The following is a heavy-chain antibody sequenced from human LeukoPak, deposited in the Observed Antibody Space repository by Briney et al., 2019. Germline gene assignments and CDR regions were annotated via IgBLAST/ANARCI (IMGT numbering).Heavy chain of an antibody. CDR2: IYYSGST. Sequence: SETLSLTCTVSGGSISSSYYWGWIRQPPGKGLEWIGSIYYSGSTYYNPSLKSRVTISVDRSKNQFSLKLSSVTAADTAVYYCAREEVMAAAAGTLYWGQGTLVTVSS. V-gene: IGHV4-39*07. CDR3: AREEVMAAAAGTLY. J-gene: IGHJ4*02. D-gene: IGHD6-25*01. CDR1: GGSISSSYY.